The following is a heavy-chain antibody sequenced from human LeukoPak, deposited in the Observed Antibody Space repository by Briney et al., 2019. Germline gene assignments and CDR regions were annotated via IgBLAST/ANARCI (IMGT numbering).Heavy chain of an antibody. V-gene: IGHV1-46*01. CDR2: INPSGGST. D-gene: IGHD3-3*01. J-gene: IGHJ4*02. Sequence: ASVTVSLKSSGYTFTSYYLHWVRQAPAQGLEWMGIINPSGGSTSYAQKFQGRVTMTRDMSTSTVYMELSSLRSEDTAVYYCARDPRSGYYDYWGQGTLVTVSS. CDR1: GYTFTSYY. CDR3: ARDPRSGYYDY.